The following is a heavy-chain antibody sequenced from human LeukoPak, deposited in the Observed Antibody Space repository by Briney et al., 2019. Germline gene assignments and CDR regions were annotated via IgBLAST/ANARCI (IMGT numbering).Heavy chain of an antibody. CDR2: IYYSGST. J-gene: IGHJ4*02. Sequence: SETLSLTCTVSGVSISSGDYYWSWIRQPPGKGLEWIGYIYYSGSTCYNPSLKSRVTISVDTSKNQFSLKLSSVTAADTAVYYCARVGDSSGYYYLVLDYWGQGTLVTVSS. V-gene: IGHV4-30-4*01. D-gene: IGHD3-22*01. CDR3: ARVGDSSGYYYLVLDY. CDR1: GVSISSGDYY.